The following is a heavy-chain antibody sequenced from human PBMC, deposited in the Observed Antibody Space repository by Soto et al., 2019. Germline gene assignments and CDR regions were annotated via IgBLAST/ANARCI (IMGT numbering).Heavy chain of an antibody. CDR1: GFTFSSSG. CDR3: AKSPPAVAGYFDY. CDR2: TSFDGSSG. D-gene: IGHD6-19*01. J-gene: IGHJ4*02. Sequence: QVQLVESGGGVVQPGRYLRLSCAASGFTFSSSGMHLVRQAPGKGLEWVAVTSFDGSSGYYADSVRGRFTISRDNSNNTLYLQMNRLRAEDTAVYYCAKSPPAVAGYFDYCGQGTLGTVSS. V-gene: IGHV3-30*18.